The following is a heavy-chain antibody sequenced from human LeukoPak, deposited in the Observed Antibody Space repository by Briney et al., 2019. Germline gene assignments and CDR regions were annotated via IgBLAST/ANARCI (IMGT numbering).Heavy chain of an antibody. D-gene: IGHD1-7*01. Sequence: SVKVSCKASGGTFSSYAISWVRQAPGQGLEWMGGIIPIFGTANYAQKFQGRVTITADESTSIAYMELSSLRSEDTAVYYCARSTANYGPNWFDPWGQGTLVTVSS. J-gene: IGHJ5*02. V-gene: IGHV1-69*13. CDR2: IIPIFGTA. CDR3: ARSTANYGPNWFDP. CDR1: GGTFSSYA.